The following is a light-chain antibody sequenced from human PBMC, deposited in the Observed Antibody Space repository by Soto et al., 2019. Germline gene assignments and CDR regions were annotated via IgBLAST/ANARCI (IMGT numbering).Light chain of an antibody. J-gene: IGKJ1*01. CDR2: KAS. CDR3: QQYNSYQGT. V-gene: IGKV1-5*03. CDR1: QSISSW. Sequence: DIQMTQSPSTLSASVGDRVTITCRASQSISSWLAWYQQKPGKAPKLLIYKASSLESGVPSRFSGSGSGTEFTLTISSLQTDDFETYYCQQYNSYQGTLGQGTKV.